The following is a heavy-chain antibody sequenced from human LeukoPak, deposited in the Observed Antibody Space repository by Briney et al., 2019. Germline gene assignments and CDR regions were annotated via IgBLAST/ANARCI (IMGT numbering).Heavy chain of an antibody. Sequence: GESLKISCKGSGYSFSDYWIAWVRQMPGKGLEWMGIVYPGDSDTTYSPSPQGQVTFSADKSIKTAYLQWTALRASDTAMYYCAKYDSSGHIDYWGQGTLVTVSS. J-gene: IGHJ4*02. D-gene: IGHD6-19*01. CDR3: AKYDSSGHIDY. CDR1: GYSFSDYW. V-gene: IGHV5-51*01. CDR2: VYPGDSDT.